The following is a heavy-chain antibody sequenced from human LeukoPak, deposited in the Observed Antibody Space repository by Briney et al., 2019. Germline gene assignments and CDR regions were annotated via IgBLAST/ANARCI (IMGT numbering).Heavy chain of an antibody. CDR3: ARDQNYDFWSGYYSGMDV. V-gene: IGHV3-66*01. J-gene: IGHJ6*02. CDR2: IYSGGST. D-gene: IGHD3-3*01. CDR1: GFTVSSNY. Sequence: GGSLRLSCAASGFTVSSNYMSWVRQAPGKGLEWVSVIYSGGSTYYADSVKGRFTISRDNSKNTLYLQMNSLRAEDTAVYYCARDQNYDFWSGYYSGMDVWGQGTTVTVSS.